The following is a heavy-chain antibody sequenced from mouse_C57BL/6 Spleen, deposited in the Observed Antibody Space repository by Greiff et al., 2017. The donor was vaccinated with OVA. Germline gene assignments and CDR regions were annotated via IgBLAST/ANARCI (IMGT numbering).Heavy chain of an antibody. V-gene: IGHV1-52*01. D-gene: IGHD1-1*01. J-gene: IGHJ2*01. Sequence: QVQLQQPGAELVRPGSSVKLSCKASGYTFTSYWMHWVKQRPIQGLEWIGNIDPSDSETHYNQKFKDKATLTVDKSSSTAYMQLSSLTSEDSAVYYCARATTVVAPLDYWGQGTTLTVSS. CDR3: ARATTVVAPLDY. CDR2: IDPSDSET. CDR1: GYTFTSYW.